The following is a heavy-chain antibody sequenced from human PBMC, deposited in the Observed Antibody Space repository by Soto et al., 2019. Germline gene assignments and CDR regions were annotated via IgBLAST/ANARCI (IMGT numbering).Heavy chain of an antibody. CDR1: GFTFGDYY. CDR2: ISSSGSST. J-gene: IGHJ4*02. Sequence: PGGSLRLSCAASGFTFGDYYMSWIRQAPGKGLEWVSYISSSGSSTYYVDSVKGRFTISRDDSKNTAYLQMNSLKTEDTAVYYCTRGPASPSHWGQGTLVTVSS. V-gene: IGHV3-11*01. CDR3: TRGPASPSH.